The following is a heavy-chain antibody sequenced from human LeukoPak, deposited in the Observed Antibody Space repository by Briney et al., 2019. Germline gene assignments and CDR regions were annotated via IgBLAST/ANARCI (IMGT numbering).Heavy chain of an antibody. CDR2: INSDGSST. J-gene: IGHJ4*02. D-gene: IGHD3-9*01. CDR3: ARGYGVYFHFDY. CDR1: GFTFSSYW. V-gene: IGHV3-74*01. Sequence: GGSLRLSCAASGFTFSSYWMHWVRQAPGKGLVWVSRINSDGSSTSYADSVKGRFTISRDNAKNTLYLQMNSLRAEDTAVYYCARGYGVYFHFDYWGQGTLVTVSS.